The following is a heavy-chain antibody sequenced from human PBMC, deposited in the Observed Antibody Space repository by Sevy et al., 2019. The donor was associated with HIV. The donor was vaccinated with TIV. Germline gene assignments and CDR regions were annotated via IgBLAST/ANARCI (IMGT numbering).Heavy chain of an antibody. D-gene: IGHD1-26*01. CDR2: IYYNSGST. Sequence: SETLSLTCTVSGGSITDTSYYWGWIRQPPGKGLEWIGTIYYNSGSTYYNPSLKSRVIISVDTSKSQFSLRLTSVTAADTALYYCVRNWRGTYPPYPFDHWGQGTLVTVSS. CDR1: GGSITDTSYY. J-gene: IGHJ4*02. CDR3: VRNWRGTYPPYPFDH. V-gene: IGHV4-39*01.